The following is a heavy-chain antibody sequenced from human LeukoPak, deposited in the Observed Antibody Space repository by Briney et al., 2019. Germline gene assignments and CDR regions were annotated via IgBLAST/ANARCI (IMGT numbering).Heavy chain of an antibody. V-gene: IGHV1-8*02. J-gene: IGHJ4*02. Sequence: ASVKVSCKASGGTFSSYAISWVRQATGQGLEWMGWMNPNSGNTGYARKFQGRVTMTRNTSISTAYMELSSLRSEDTAVYYCARGFGSSSSSARFDYWGQGTLVTVSS. D-gene: IGHD6-6*01. CDR2: MNPNSGNT. CDR3: ARGFGSSSSSARFDY. CDR1: GGTFSSYA.